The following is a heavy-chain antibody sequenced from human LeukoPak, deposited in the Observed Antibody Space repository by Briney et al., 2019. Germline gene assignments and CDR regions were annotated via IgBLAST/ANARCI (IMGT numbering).Heavy chain of an antibody. CDR3: ARFDSRGYSYGFDY. Sequence: ASVRVSCKASGYTFTSYGISWVRQAPGQGLEWMGWISAYNGNTNYAQKLQGRVTMTTDTSTSTAYMELRSLRSDDTAVYYCARFDSRGYSYGFDYWGQGTLVSVSS. CDR1: GYTFTSYG. V-gene: IGHV1-18*01. D-gene: IGHD5-18*01. J-gene: IGHJ4*02. CDR2: ISAYNGNT.